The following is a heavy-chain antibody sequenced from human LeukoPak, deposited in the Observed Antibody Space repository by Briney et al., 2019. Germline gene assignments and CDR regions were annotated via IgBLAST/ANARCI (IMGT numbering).Heavy chain of an antibody. CDR3: ATRVLDATGPSSGYFEY. Sequence: GGSLRHSCVASVFTLSSYVMSWVRQAPGKGREGVSSVNYRGGSTYYAHSVSGRFTLSRDTSQNTLYLQMSSLSEESRAVCYFATRVLDATGPSSGYFEYWGQGTLVTVSS. J-gene: IGHJ4*02. CDR2: VNYRGGST. V-gene: IGHV3-23*01. CDR1: VFTLSSYV. D-gene: IGHD3-9*01.